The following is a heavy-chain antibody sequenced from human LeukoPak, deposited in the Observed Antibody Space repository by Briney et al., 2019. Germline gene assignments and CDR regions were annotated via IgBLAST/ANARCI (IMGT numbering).Heavy chain of an antibody. CDR3: AKGGATVIDY. J-gene: IGHJ4*02. V-gene: IGHV3-74*01. CDR1: ACTFSSYW. D-gene: IGHD4-17*01. Sequence: GGSLRLTCAASACTFSSYWMHWVRQAPGKGLVWVSRINSDGISTRYADSVKGRFTISRDNAKNTLYLQMNSLRAEDTAVYYCAKGGATVIDYWGQGTLVTVSS. CDR2: INSDGIST.